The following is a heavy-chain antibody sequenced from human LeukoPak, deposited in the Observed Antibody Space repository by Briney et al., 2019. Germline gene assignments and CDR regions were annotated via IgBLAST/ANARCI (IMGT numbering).Heavy chain of an antibody. Sequence: GGSLRLSCAASGFTFSSYWMHWVRQAPGKGLVWVSRINSDGSSTSYADSVKGRFTISRDNAKNSLYLQMNSLRAEDTALYYCARALLYCSSTSCSFDYWGQGTLVTVSS. J-gene: IGHJ4*02. D-gene: IGHD2-2*01. CDR1: GFTFSSYW. CDR3: ARALLYCSSTSCSFDY. V-gene: IGHV3-74*01. CDR2: INSDGSST.